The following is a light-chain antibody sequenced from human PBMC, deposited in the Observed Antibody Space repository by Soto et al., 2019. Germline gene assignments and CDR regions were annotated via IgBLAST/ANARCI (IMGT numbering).Light chain of an antibody. CDR2: SDN. CDR3: AAWDDSLNGRV. J-gene: IGLJ3*02. Sequence: QAVLTQPPSASGTPGQRVTISCSGSSSNVGSYLVSWYQQLPGTAPRLLIYSDNERPPGVPDRFSGSKSGTSASLAISGLQSEDEADYYCAAWDDSLNGRVFGGGTQLTVL. CDR1: SSNVGSYL. V-gene: IGLV1-44*01.